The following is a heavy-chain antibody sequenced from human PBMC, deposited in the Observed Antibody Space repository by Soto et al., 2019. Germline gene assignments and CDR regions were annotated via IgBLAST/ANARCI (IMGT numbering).Heavy chain of an antibody. CDR3: ARENSDGAGAPFLDY. Sequence: PSETLSLTCTVSGGSIGNYYWSWIRQSPGKGLEYIGSILNSGTTYYDPSLKSRVTIPVDASRNQFSLKLTSVTAADTAVYYCARENSDGAGAPFLDYWGQGSLVTVSS. CDR1: GGSIGNYY. V-gene: IGHV4-59*01. CDR2: ILNSGTT. J-gene: IGHJ4*02. D-gene: IGHD2-8*02.